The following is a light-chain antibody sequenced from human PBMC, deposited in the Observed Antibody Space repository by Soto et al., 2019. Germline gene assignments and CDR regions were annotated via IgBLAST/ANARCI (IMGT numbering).Light chain of an antibody. CDR1: QSVSSN. J-gene: IGKJ5*01. Sequence: IRMTQCPATLSVSPGDRATVSCRASQSVSSNLAWYQQKPGQAPRLLIYGASTRATGIPARFSGSGSGTEFTLTISSLQSEDFAVYYCQQYKNGPPIPFGQGTRLAI. CDR3: QQYKNGPPIP. CDR2: GAS. V-gene: IGKV3-15*01.